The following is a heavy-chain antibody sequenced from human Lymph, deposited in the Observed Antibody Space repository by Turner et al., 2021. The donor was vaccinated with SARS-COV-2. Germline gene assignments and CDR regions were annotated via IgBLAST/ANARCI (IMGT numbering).Heavy chain of an antibody. CDR1: GFTFNNYA. CDR3: ANLHPTVSWEFPYGMDV. CDR2: ISGSGGST. D-gene: IGHD1-26*01. V-gene: IGHV3-23*01. J-gene: IGHJ6*02. Sequence: EVQLLESGGGLVQPGGSLRLSCAASGFTFNNYAMSWVRQAPGKGLEWVSTISGSGGSTYYADSVKGRFIISRDNSKNTLYLQMNSLRAEDTAVYYCANLHPTVSWEFPYGMDVWGQGTTVTVSS.